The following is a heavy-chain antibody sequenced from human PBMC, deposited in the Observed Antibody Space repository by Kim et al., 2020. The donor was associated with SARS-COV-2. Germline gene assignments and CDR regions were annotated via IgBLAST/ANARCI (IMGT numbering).Heavy chain of an antibody. Sequence: SETLSLTCAVYVGSFSGYHWTWIRQSPGKGLEWIGEINHSGVTKYSPSLGSRVALSVDTSKNQFSLKMKSVTAADTAVYFCARGRAGVVPSPILGLGPYHEYFALDVWGQGTTVSVSS. D-gene: IGHD3-3*01. CDR1: VGSFSGYH. CDR3: ARGRAGVVPSPILGLGPYHEYFALDV. J-gene: IGHJ6*02. V-gene: IGHV4-34*01. CDR2: INHSGVT.